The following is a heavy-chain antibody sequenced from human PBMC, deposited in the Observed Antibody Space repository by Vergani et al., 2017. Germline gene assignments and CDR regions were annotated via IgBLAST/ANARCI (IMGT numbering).Heavy chain of an antibody. J-gene: IGHJ3*02. Sequence: VQLVESGGGVVQPGRSLRLSCAASGFTFSSYSMNWVRQAPGKGLEWVSSISSSSSYIYYADSVKGRFTISRDNAKNSLYLQMNSLRAEDTAVYYCARDTYYYDSGNDAFDIWGQGTMVTVSS. V-gene: IGHV3-21*01. CDR1: GFTFSSYS. CDR3: ARDTYYYDSGNDAFDI. D-gene: IGHD3-22*01. CDR2: ISSSSSYI.